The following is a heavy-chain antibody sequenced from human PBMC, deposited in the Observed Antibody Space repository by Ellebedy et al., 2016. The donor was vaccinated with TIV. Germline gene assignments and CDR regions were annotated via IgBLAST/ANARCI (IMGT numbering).Heavy chain of an antibody. CDR3: ATDGSCGDHLSPAHAFVF. V-gene: IGHV3-48*04. CDR1: GFTFSPYS. D-gene: IGHD1-26*01. Sequence: GGSLRLSCAASGFTFSPYSMNWVRQAPGKGLEWVSYISGSSLTKFYADSVKGRFTISRDNAESSLYLQMNSLTVEDTAVYYCATDGSCGDHLSPAHAFVFWGQGTTVTVSS. J-gene: IGHJ3*01. CDR2: ISGSSLTK.